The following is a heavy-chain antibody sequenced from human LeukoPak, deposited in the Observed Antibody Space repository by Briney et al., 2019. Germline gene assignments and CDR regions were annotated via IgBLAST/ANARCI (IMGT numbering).Heavy chain of an antibody. CDR2: ITSSSSST. J-gene: IGHJ4*02. CDR3: ARVIGSYGDSAY. CDR1: GFTFSSFS. V-gene: IGHV3-48*04. D-gene: IGHD4-17*01. Sequence: GSLRLSCAASGFTFSSFSMNWVRQAPGKGLEWISYITSSSSSTYYADSVKGRFTISRDNAKNSLYLQMNSLRAEDTAVYYCARVIGSYGDSAYWGQGTLVTVSS.